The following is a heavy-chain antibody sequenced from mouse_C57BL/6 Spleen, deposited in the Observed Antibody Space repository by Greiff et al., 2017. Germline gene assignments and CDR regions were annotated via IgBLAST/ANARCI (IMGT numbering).Heavy chain of an antibody. Sequence: QVTLKVCGPGILQSSQTLSLTCSFSGFSLSTSGMGVSWIRQPSGKGLEWLAHIYWDDDKRYNPSLKSRLTISKETSRNQVFLKITSVDTADTATYYCARRASGYYGRDAMDYWGQGTSVTVSS. V-gene: IGHV8-12*01. J-gene: IGHJ4*01. CDR1: GFSLSTSGMG. CDR3: ARRASGYYGRDAMDY. CDR2: IYWDDDK. D-gene: IGHD1-1*01.